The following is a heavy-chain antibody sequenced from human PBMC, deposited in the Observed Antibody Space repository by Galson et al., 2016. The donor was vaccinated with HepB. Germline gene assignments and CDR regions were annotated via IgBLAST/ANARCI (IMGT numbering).Heavy chain of an antibody. V-gene: IGHV3-30*03. J-gene: IGHJ3*01. CDR3: ASLSLDENSFDV. CDR1: GFPFSTYG. D-gene: IGHD3-3*02. Sequence: SLRLSCAASGFPFSTYGMHWVRQAPGQGLEWLALISYDGRDAWYVDSVKGRFTFPRDNFKNTMHLQLNSLRADDTAVYYCASLSLDENSFDVWGRGTMVTVSS. CDR2: ISYDGRDA.